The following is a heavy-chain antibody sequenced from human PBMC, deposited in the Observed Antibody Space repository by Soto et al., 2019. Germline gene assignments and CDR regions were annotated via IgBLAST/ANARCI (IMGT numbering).Heavy chain of an antibody. CDR1: GGTFSSYA. V-gene: IGHV1-69*13. CDR3: ARDRAKGVIFYFDY. J-gene: IGHJ4*02. CDR2: IIPIFGTA. Sequence: SVKVSCRAFGGTFSSYAISGVRQAPGQGLEWMGGIIPIFGTANYAQKFQGRVTITADESTSTAYMELSSLRSEDTAVYYCARDRAKGVIFYFDYWGQGTLVTV. D-gene: IGHD3-10*01.